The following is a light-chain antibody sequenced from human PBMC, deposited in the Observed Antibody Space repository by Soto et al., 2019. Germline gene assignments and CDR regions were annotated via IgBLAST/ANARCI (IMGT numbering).Light chain of an antibody. Sequence: QSARTQPASVSGSPGQSITISCTGTSSDVGAYNYVSWFQQHPGKAPKVIIYAVSNRFSGVSTRVSGSKSGNTASRTLSGLRAEDQADYYCKSYIINRTWVFGGATKLTV. J-gene: IGLJ3*02. CDR2: AVS. CDR1: SSDVGAYNY. CDR3: KSYIINRTWV. V-gene: IGLV2-14*01.